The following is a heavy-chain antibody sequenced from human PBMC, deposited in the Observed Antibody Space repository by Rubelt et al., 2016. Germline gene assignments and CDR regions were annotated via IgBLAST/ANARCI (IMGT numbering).Heavy chain of an antibody. CDR3: ARRTAASGTFYH. J-gene: IGHJ4*02. Sequence: GWIRRPPGKGLEWIGYSHYSGTTNYSPSLRSRVTMSVDTSQNQVSLRLTSVTAADTAVYYCARRTAASGTFYHWGQGTLVTASS. CDR2: SHYSGTT. V-gene: IGHV4-59*08. D-gene: IGHD1/OR15-1a*01.